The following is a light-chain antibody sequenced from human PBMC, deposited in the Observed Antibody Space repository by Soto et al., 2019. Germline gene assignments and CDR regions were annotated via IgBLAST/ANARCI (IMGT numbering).Light chain of an antibody. Sequence: DIQMTQSPSTLSASVGDRVTITCRASQTISTWLAWYQQKPGKAPKLLMYDASRLESGVPSTFSGSGSGTEFTLTISCLQPDDVATYFCQQYSGYWTFGQGTKVQIK. CDR2: DAS. V-gene: IGKV1-5*01. CDR3: QQYSGYWT. CDR1: QTISTW. J-gene: IGKJ1*01.